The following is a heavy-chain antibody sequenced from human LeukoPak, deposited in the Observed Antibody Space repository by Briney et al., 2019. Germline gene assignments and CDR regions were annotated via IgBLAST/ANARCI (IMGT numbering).Heavy chain of an antibody. CDR2: ISSSSSYI. CDR1: GFTFSSYS. Sequence: GGSLRLSCAASGFTFSSYSMNWVRQAPGKGLEWVSSISSSSSYIYYADSVKGRFTISRDNAKNSLYLQMNSLRAEDTAVYYCARDFFGGTQYGSGSYSDYWGQGTLVTVSS. V-gene: IGHV3-21*01. CDR3: ARDFFGGTQYGSGSYSDY. D-gene: IGHD3-10*01. J-gene: IGHJ4*02.